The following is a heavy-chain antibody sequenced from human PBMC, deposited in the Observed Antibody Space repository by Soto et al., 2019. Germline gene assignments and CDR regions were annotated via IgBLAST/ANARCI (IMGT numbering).Heavy chain of an antibody. Sequence: SETLSLTCAVYGGSFSGYYWSWIRQPPGKGLEWIGEINHSGSTNYNPSLKSRVTISVDTHKNQFSLKLRSVTAADTAVYYCARSAPNGEYYYDSSGYYPDYWGQGTLVTVSS. CDR1: GGSFSGYY. J-gene: IGHJ4*02. CDR3: ARSAPNGEYYYDSSGYYPDY. D-gene: IGHD3-22*01. V-gene: IGHV4-34*01. CDR2: INHSGST.